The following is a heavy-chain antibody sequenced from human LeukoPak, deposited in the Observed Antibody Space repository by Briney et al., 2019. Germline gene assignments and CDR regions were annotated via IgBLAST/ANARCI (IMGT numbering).Heavy chain of an antibody. D-gene: IGHD3-10*01. Sequence: PGGSLRLSCAASGFTFSSYAMSWVRQAPGKGLEWVSAISGSGGSTYYADSVKGRFTISRDNSKNTLFLQMGSLRADDMAVYYCARAPLWWYFDVWGRGTLVTVSS. J-gene: IGHJ2*01. CDR3: ARAPLWWYFDV. CDR2: ISGSGGST. V-gene: IGHV3-23*01. CDR1: GFTFSSYA.